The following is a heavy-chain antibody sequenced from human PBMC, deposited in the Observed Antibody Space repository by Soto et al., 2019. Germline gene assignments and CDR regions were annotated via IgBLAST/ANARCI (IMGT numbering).Heavy chain of an antibody. V-gene: IGHV4-59*01. D-gene: IGHD3-22*01. CDR3: ARAMITMNDPYYFDY. J-gene: IGHJ4*02. Sequence: SETMSLTSTVAGGNISSYDWSWIRQKIGKGLEWIGYIYYSGSTNYNPSLKSRVTISVDTSKNQFSLKLSSVTAADTALYYCARAMITMNDPYYFDYWGQGTLVTVSS. CDR1: GGNISSYD. CDR2: IYYSGST.